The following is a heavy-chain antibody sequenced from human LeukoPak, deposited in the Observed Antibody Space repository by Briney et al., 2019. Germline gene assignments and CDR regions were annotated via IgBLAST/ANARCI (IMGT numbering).Heavy chain of an antibody. D-gene: IGHD3-16*01. CDR1: GXXFTXYA. J-gene: IGHJ4*02. CDR2: INTNTGNP. V-gene: IGHV7-4-1*02. CDR3: ARREIGAGGLHFDY. Sequence: KXSXXASGXXFTXYAXNWVRQXPXQXXEWXXXINTNTGNPTYAQGFTGRFVFSLDTSVSTAYLQISSLKAEDTAVYYCARREIGAGGLHFDYWGQGTLVTVSS.